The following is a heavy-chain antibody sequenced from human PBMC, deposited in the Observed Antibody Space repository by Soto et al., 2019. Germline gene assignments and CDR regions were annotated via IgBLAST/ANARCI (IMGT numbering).Heavy chain of an antibody. CDR3: AREGDSSRYGWFDP. V-gene: IGHV1-2*04. CDR2: INPNSGGT. D-gene: IGHD3-22*01. J-gene: IGHJ5*02. Sequence: GASVKVSCKASGYTFTGYYMHWVRQAPGQGLEWMGWINPNSGGTNYAQKFQGWVTMTRDTSISTAYMELSRLRSDDTAVYYCAREGDSSRYGWFDPWGQGTLVNVSS. CDR1: GYTFTGYY.